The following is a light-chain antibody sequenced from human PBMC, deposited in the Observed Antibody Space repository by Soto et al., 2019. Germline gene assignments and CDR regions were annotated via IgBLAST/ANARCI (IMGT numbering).Light chain of an antibody. Sequence: QSVLTQPPSASGTPGQRVTISCSGSSSNIGSNTVNWYQQIPGTAPKLLIYSNNQRPSGVPDRFSGSKSGTSASLAISGLQSEDEADYYCAAWDDSLNVYVFGTGTRSPS. CDR1: SSNIGSNT. V-gene: IGLV1-44*01. CDR2: SNN. CDR3: AAWDDSLNVYV. J-gene: IGLJ1*01.